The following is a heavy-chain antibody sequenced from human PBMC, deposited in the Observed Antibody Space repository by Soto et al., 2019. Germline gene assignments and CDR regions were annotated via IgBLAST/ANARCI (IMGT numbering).Heavy chain of an antibody. V-gene: IGHV3-48*01. CDR2: ISSSSSTI. D-gene: IGHD3-10*01. Sequence: SLRLSCAASGFTFSSYIMNGVRQAPGKGLEWVSYISSSSSTIYYADSVKGRFTISRDNAKNSLYLQMNSLRAEDTAVYYCARDRSPGSIRGVIRQTDFDCWGQGTLVTVSS. CDR1: GFTFSSYI. CDR3: ARDRSPGSIRGVIRQTDFDC. J-gene: IGHJ4*02.